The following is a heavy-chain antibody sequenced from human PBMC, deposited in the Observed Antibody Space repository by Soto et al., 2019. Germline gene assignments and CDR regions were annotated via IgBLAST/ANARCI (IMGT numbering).Heavy chain of an antibody. CDR1: GGTFISYA. CDR2: IIPIFGTA. CDR3: ARVDTIFGVVPDDYYYGMDV. D-gene: IGHD3-3*01. Sequence: SVKVSCKASGGTFISYAISWVRQAPGQGLEWMGGIIPIFGTANYAQKFQGRVTITTDESTSTAYMELSSLRSEDTAVYYCARVDTIFGVVPDDYYYGMDVWGQGTTVTVSS. J-gene: IGHJ6*02. V-gene: IGHV1-69*05.